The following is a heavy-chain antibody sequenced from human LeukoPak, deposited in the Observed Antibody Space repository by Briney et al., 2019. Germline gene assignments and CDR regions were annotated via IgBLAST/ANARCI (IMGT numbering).Heavy chain of an antibody. J-gene: IGHJ4*02. CDR3: ARGRSFNYHDNRSHYPY. D-gene: IGHD3-22*01. Sequence: GGSLRLSCAASGFTFSSYDFHWVRQVPGYGLEWVSGIGTLGDTYYLGSVKGRFTISRENAKNSLYLQMNSLRAGDTAVYYCARGRSFNYHDNRSHYPYWGQGTVVTVSS. CDR2: IGTLGDT. CDR1: GFTFSSYD. V-gene: IGHV3-13*01.